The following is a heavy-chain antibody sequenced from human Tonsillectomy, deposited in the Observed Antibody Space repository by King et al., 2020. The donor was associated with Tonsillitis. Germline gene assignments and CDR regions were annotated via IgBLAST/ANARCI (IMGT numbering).Heavy chain of an antibody. V-gene: IGHV1-3*01. CDR1: GYTFTSYA. J-gene: IGHJ4*02. CDR3: ARGLVGYCSGGSCYSLDY. D-gene: IGHD2-15*01. Sequence: QLVQSGAEVKKPGASVKVSCKASGYTFTSYAMHWVRQAPGQRLEWMGWINAGNGNTKYSQKFQGRVTITRDTSASTAYMELSSLRSEDTAVYYCARGLVGYCSGGSCYSLDYWCQGTLVTVSS. CDR2: INAGNGNT.